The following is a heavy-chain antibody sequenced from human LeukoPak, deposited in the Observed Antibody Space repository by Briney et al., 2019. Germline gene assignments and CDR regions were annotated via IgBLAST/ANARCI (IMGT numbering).Heavy chain of an antibody. CDR3: AREMGTTVTTRFDY. D-gene: IGHD4-17*01. CDR1: GYTFTGNY. J-gene: IGHJ4*02. V-gene: IGHV1-2*02. Sequence: ASVKVSCKASGYTFTGNYMHWVRQAPGQGLEWMGWINTNSGGTNYAQKFQGRVTMTRDKAISTTYMEVSRLRSDDTALYYCAREMGTTVTTRFDYWGQGTLVTVSS. CDR2: INTNSGGT.